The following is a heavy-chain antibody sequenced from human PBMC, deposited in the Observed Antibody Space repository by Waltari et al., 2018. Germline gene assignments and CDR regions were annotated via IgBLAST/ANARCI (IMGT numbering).Heavy chain of an antibody. CDR1: GGFISSHY. Sequence: QVQLQESGPGLVKPSETLSLTCTVSGGFISSHYWRWIRQPPGKGLEWIGYIYYGGSTNSSPSLKSPVTISVDTSKNQFSLKLSSVAAADTAVYYCAREYREYSGYDYYGWVDYWGQGTLVTVSS. V-gene: IGHV4-59*11. CDR2: IYYGGST. CDR3: AREYREYSGYDYYGWVDY. J-gene: IGHJ4*02. D-gene: IGHD5-12*01.